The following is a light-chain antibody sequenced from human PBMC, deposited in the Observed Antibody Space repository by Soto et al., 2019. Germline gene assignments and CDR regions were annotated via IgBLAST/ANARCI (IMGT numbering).Light chain of an antibody. CDR1: QSIRTY. Sequence: DIQMTQSPSSLSASVGDRVTITCRASQSIRTYLNWYQQKPGKAPNLLIYGSSSLQSGVPSSFSGGGSGTDFTFTISSLQLVDFETYYCQQSYNTPTPFGRGTKVDIK. CDR2: GSS. J-gene: IGKJ2*01. V-gene: IGKV1-39*01. CDR3: QQSYNTPTP.